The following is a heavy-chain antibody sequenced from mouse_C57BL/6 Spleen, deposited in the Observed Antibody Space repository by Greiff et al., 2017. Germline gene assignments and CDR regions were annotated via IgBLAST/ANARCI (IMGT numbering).Heavy chain of an antibody. CDR1: GFNIKDYY. CDR3: ARGQYYGEFAMDY. D-gene: IGHD1-2*01. J-gene: IGHJ4*01. Sequence: VQLQQSGAELVKPGASVKLSCTASGFNIKDYYMHWVKQRTEQGLEWIGRIDPEDGETKYAPKFPGKATITADTSSNTAYLQLSSLTSEDTAVYYCARGQYYGEFAMDYWGQGTSVTVSS. V-gene: IGHV14-2*01. CDR2: IDPEDGET.